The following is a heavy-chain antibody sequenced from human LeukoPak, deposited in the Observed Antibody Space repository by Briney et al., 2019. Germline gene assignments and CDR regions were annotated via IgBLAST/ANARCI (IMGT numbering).Heavy chain of an antibody. Sequence: PSETLSLTCTVSGGSISSYHWSWIRQPPGKGLESIGYIYSSGSTHYNPSLKSRVTISVDTSKNQFSLKLSSVTAADTAVYYCARPSRDLGELSLSPNWFDPWGQGTLVTVSS. D-gene: IGHD3-16*02. CDR1: GGSISSYH. J-gene: IGHJ5*02. CDR3: ARPSRDLGELSLSPNWFDP. V-gene: IGHV4-59*12. CDR2: IYSSGST.